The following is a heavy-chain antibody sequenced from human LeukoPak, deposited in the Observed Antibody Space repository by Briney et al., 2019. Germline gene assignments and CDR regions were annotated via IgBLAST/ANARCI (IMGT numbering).Heavy chain of an antibody. CDR2: ISAYNGNT. CDR3: ARDSPSRDSSDYMDV. V-gene: IGHV1-18*01. Sequence: GASVKVSCKASGYTFTSYGISWVRQAPGQGLEWMGWISAYNGNTNYAQKLQGRVTMTTDTSTSTAYMELRSLRSDDTAVYYCARDSPSRDSSDYMDVWGKGTTVTVSS. D-gene: IGHD6-6*01. CDR1: GYTFTSYG. J-gene: IGHJ6*03.